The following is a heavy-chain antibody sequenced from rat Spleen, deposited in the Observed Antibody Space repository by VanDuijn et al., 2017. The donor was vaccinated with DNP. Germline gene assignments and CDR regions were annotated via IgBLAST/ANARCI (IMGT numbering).Heavy chain of an antibody. CDR2: ISTGGGNP. J-gene: IGHJ3*01. D-gene: IGHD1-1*01. CDR1: GFIFRNYW. V-gene: IGHV5S13*01. Sequence: EVQLVESGGGPVQPGRSLKISCIASGFIFRNYWMTWIRQAPTTGLEWVASISTGGGNPYYRDAVKGRFTISRDNAKNTLYLQMDSLRSEDTATYYCARRGYYSGDGPWFAYWGQGTLVTVSS. CDR3: ARRGYYSGDGPWFAY.